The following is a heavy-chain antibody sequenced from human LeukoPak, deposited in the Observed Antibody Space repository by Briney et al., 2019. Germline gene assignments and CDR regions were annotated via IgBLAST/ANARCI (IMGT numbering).Heavy chain of an antibody. CDR3: AGGWRRGQFDY. Sequence: GGSLRLSCAASGFTFSSYAMSWVRQAPGKGLEWVSGISGSGGSTYYADSVKGRFTISRDNSKNTLYLQMNSLRAEDTAVYYCAGGWRRGQFDYWGQGTLVTVSS. V-gene: IGHV3-23*01. CDR1: GFTFSSYA. CDR2: ISGSGGST. D-gene: IGHD6-19*01. J-gene: IGHJ4*02.